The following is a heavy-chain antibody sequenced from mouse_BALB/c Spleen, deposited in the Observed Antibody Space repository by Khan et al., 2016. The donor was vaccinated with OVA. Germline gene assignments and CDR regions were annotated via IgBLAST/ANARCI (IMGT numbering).Heavy chain of an antibody. CDR1: GFSLTSFG. CDR2: IWADGST. V-gene: IGHV2-9*02. CDR3: ARDGYYFDY. D-gene: IGHD2-2*01. J-gene: IGHJ2*01. Sequence: VELVESGPGLVAPSQSLSITCTFSGFSLTSFGVYWVRHPPGKGLECLGVIWADGSTIYNSALMSRLTISKDNSKSQVFLKMHSMQTEDTAMYYCARDGYYFDYWGQGTTLTVSS.